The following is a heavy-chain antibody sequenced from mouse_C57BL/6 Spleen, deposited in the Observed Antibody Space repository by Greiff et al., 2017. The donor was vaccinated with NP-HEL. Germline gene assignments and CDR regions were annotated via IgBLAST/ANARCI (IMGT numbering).Heavy chain of an antibody. Sequence: EVKLMESGGGLVKPGGSLKLSCAASGFTFSDYGMHWVRQAPEKGLEWVAYISSGSSTIYYADTVKGRFTISRDNAKNTLFLQMTSLRSEDTAMYYCARTTVVAPAWFAYWGQGTLVTVSA. V-gene: IGHV5-17*01. CDR1: GFTFSDYG. D-gene: IGHD1-1*01. J-gene: IGHJ3*01. CDR2: ISSGSSTI. CDR3: ARTTVVAPAWFAY.